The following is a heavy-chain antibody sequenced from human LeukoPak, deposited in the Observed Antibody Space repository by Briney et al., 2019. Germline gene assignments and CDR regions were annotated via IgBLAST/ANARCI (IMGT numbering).Heavy chain of an antibody. Sequence: SETLSLTCTVSGYSISSGYYWGWIRQPPGKGLEWIGSIYHSGSTYYNPSLKSRVTISVDTSKNQFSLKLSSVTAADTAVYYCARGVAGHFGGFFFDSWGQGALVTVSS. V-gene: IGHV4-38-2*02. D-gene: IGHD2-21*01. CDR2: IYHSGST. J-gene: IGHJ4*02. CDR1: GYSISSGYY. CDR3: ARGVAGHFGGFFFDS.